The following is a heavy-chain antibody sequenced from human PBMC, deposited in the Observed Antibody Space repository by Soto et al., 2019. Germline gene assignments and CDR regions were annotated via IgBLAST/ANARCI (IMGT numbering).Heavy chain of an antibody. CDR2: ISGSGGST. V-gene: IGHV3-23*01. Sequence: PGGSLRLSCAASGFTFSSYAMSWVRQAPGKGLEWVSAISGSGGSTYYADSVKGRFTISRDNSKNTLYLQMNSLRAEDTAVYYCAKDRIGIVVVPPLDYWGQGTLVTVSS. J-gene: IGHJ4*02. CDR1: GFTFSSYA. CDR3: AKDRIGIVVVPPLDY. D-gene: IGHD2-2*01.